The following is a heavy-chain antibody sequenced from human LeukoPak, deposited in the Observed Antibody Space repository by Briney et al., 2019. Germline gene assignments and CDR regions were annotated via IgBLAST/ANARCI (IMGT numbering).Heavy chain of an antibody. Sequence: GGSLRLSCAASGFTFSSYAMSWVRQAPGKGLEWVSAISGSGGSTYYADSVKGRFTISRDNSKNTLYLQMNSLRAEDTAVYYCAKMMEWLFRGYYFDYWGQGTLVTVSS. CDR3: AKMMEWLFRGYYFDY. D-gene: IGHD3-3*01. CDR1: GFTFSSYA. J-gene: IGHJ4*02. V-gene: IGHV3-23*01. CDR2: ISGSGGST.